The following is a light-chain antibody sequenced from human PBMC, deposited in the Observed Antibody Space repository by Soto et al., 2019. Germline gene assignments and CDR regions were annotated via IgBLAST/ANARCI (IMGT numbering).Light chain of an antibody. V-gene: IGKV3-20*01. CDR3: HQYGSSPIT. CDR2: GAS. CDR1: QSVSSSY. J-gene: IGKJ5*01. Sequence: EIVLTQSPGTLSLSPGEGATLSCRASQSVSSSYLAWYQQKPGQAPRLLIYGASSRATGIPDRFSGSGSGTDFTLTFIRLEPGDFAVYYCHQYGSSPITFGQGTRLEIK.